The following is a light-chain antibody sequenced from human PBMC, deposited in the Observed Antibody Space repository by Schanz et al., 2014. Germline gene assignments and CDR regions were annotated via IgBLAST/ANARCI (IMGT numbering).Light chain of an antibody. CDR1: QSVSSY. V-gene: IGKV3-20*01. Sequence: EIVLTQSPATLSLSPGERATLSCRASQSVSSYLAWYQQKPGQAPRLLIYDASNRAAGIPARFSGSGSGTDLTLTISRLEPEDFAVYYCQQYGSSPRTFGQGTKVEIK. CDR3: QQYGSSPRT. CDR2: DAS. J-gene: IGKJ1*01.